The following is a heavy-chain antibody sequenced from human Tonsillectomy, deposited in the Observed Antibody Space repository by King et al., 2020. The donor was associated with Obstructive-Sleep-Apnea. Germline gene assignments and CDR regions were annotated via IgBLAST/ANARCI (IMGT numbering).Heavy chain of an antibody. CDR2: MYSGGST. Sequence: VQLVESGGGLVQPGGSLRLSCAASGFTVSSNYMTWVRQAPWKGLEWVSVMYSGGSTYYADSLKGRFTISRDNSKNTRYLQMNSLRAEDTAVYYCARDSSSWVFDFWGQGTLVTVSS. CDR1: GFTVSSNY. CDR3: ARDSSSWVFDF. J-gene: IGHJ4*02. D-gene: IGHD6-13*01. V-gene: IGHV3-66*01.